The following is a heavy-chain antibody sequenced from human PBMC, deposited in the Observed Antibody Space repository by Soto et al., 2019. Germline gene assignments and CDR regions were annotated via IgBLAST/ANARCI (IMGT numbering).Heavy chain of an antibody. Sequence: KLSCAASGFTFSSYEMNWVRQAPGQGLEWVSYISSSGSTIYYADSVKGRFTISRDNAKNSLYLQMNSLRAEDTAVYYCARDGLQADGVGMDVCGQRTTVTVSS. V-gene: IGHV3-48*03. D-gene: IGHD2-2*01. CDR3: ARDGLQADGVGMDV. CDR2: ISSSGSTI. CDR1: GFTFSSYE. J-gene: IGHJ6*02.